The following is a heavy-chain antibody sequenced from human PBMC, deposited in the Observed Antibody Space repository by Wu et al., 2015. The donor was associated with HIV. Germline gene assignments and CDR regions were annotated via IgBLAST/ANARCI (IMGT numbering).Heavy chain of an antibody. V-gene: IGHV1-2*02. CDR3: ARVFVVVPAGFSGEITAFDV. D-gene: IGHD2-2*01. Sequence: QVQLVQSGAVVKKPGASLKVSCKASGYIFSGHYMNWVRQAPGQGLEWVGWINPAGGGTRYAEKFQGRVTMTSDSSINTVYMELSSLISDDTAVYYCARVFVVVPAGFSGEITAFDVWGQGTMVAVSS. J-gene: IGHJ3*01. CDR2: INPAGGGT. CDR1: GYIFSGHY.